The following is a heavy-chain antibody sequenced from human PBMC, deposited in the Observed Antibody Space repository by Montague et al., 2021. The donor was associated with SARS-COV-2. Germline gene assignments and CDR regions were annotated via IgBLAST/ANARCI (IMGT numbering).Heavy chain of an antibody. CDR2: XYWDDDK. CDR1: GFSLSTSGVG. J-gene: IGHJ4*02. V-gene: IGHV2-5*02. CDR3: AHRRPLWGYFDY. D-gene: IGHD7-27*01. Sequence: PALVKPTQTLTLTCTFSGFSLSTSGVGVGWIRQPPGKALERLALXYWDDDKRYSPSLKSRLTITKDTSKNQVVLTMTNMDPVDTATYYCAHRRPLWGYFDYWGQGTLVTVSS.